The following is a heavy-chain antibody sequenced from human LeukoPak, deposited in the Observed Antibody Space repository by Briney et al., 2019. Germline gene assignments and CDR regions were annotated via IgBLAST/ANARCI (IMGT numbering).Heavy chain of an antibody. CDR3: ARARGSSGSYRPYWYFDL. CDR2: IIPIFGTA. V-gene: IGHV1-69*05. Sequence: SVKVSCKASGGTFSSYAISWVRQAPGQGLEWMGGIIPIFGTASYAQKFQGRVTITTDESTSTAYMELSSLRSEDTAVYYCARARGSSGSYRPYWYFDLWGRGTLVTVCS. J-gene: IGHJ2*01. D-gene: IGHD1-26*01. CDR1: GGTFSSYA.